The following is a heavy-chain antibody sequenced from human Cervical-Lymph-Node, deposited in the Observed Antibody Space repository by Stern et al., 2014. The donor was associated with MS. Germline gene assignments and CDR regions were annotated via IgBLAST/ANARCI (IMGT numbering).Heavy chain of an antibody. J-gene: IGHJ2*01. CDR2: VYYSGIT. CDR1: GGSITNRDY. Sequence: VQLVESGPGLVKPSETLSLTCTVSGGSITNRDYWGWIRQSPGKGLEWIGSVYYSGITYYRPSRKSRATISNDSSRTQFFRRLTPVTATDTAVYFCARGVTAVTNYVPNWCFDLWGRGTLVTVSS. V-gene: IGHV4-39*02. D-gene: IGHD4-11*01. CDR3: ARGVTAVTNYVPNWCFDL.